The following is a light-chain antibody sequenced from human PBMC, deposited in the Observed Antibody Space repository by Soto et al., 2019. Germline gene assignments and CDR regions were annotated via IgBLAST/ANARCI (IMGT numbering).Light chain of an antibody. CDR1: SSNIGAGYD. V-gene: IGLV1-40*01. CDR2: GNS. CDR3: QSYDGSRAVV. J-gene: IGLJ2*01. Sequence: QSVLTQPPSVSGAPGQRVTISCTGSSSNIGAGYDVHWYQQLPGTAPKLLIYGNSNRPSGVPDRFSGSKSGTSASLAITGLQGEDEAEYYCQSYDGSRAVVFGGGTKLTVL.